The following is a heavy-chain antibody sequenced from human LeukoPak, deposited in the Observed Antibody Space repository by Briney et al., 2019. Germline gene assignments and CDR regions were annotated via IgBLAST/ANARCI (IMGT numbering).Heavy chain of an antibody. CDR3: ARDSETKWYYDFWSGYYTHRDYYYYYGMDV. D-gene: IGHD3-3*01. CDR2: ISYDGSNK. V-gene: IGHV3-30-3*01. Sequence: PGRSLRLSCAASGFTFSSYAMHWVRQAPGKGLEWVAVISYDGSNKYYADSVKGRFTISRDNSKNTLYLQMNSLRAEDTAVYYCARDSETKWYYDFWSGYYTHRDYYYYYGMDVWGQGTTVTVSS. CDR1: GFTFSSYA. J-gene: IGHJ6*02.